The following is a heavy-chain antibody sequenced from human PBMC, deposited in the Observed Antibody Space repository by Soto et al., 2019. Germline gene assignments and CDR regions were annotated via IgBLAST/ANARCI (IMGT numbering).Heavy chain of an antibody. CDR2: VYYSGST. D-gene: IGHD3-9*01. Sequence: SETLSLTCTVSGGSISSYYCSWIWQPPGKGLEWIGSVYYSGSTYYNPSLESRVTISVDKSKNQFSLKLMSLSAADTAVFYCGRLEGLATISYYFDYWGQGALVTVSS. CDR3: GRLEGLATISYYFDY. CDR1: GGSISSYY. V-gene: IGHV4-59*08. J-gene: IGHJ4*02.